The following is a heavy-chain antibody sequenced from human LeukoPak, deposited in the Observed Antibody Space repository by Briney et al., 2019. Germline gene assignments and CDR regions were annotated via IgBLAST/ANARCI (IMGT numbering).Heavy chain of an antibody. V-gene: IGHV1-46*01. CDR1: GYTFTSYY. CDR2: INPSGGST. CDR3: ARDVPYSSGWSYYYYYGMDV. D-gene: IGHD6-19*01. J-gene: IGHJ6*02. Sequence: ASVKVSCKASGYTFTSYYMHWVRQAPGQGLEWMGIINPSGGSTSYAQKFQGRVTMTRDASTSTVYMELSSLRSEDTAVYHCARDVPYSSGWSYYYYYGMDVWGQGTTVTVSS.